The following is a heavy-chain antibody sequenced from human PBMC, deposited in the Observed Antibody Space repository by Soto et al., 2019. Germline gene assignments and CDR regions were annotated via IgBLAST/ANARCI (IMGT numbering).Heavy chain of an antibody. CDR3: AKDRRYCSSTSCSRPIKTEYFQH. CDR1: GFTFSSYA. V-gene: IGHV3-23*01. CDR2: ISGSGGST. Sequence: GGSLRLSCAASGFTFSSYAMSWVRQAPGKGLEWVSAISGSGGSTYYADSVKGRFTISRDNSKNTLYLQMNSLRAEDTAVYYCAKDRRYCSSTSCSRPIKTEYFQHWGQGTLVTVSS. J-gene: IGHJ1*01. D-gene: IGHD2-2*01.